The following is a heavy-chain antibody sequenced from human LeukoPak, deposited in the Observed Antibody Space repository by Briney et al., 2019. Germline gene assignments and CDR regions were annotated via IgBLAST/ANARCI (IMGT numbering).Heavy chain of an antibody. CDR2: MNPNSGNT. J-gene: IGHJ4*02. V-gene: IGHV1-8*01. D-gene: IGHD6-13*01. CDR1: GYTFTSYD. CDR3: ATSIAAAGTYDY. Sequence: GASVKVSCKASGYTFTSYDINWVRQATGQGLEWMGWMNPNSGNTGYAQKFQGRVTMTRNTSISTAYMELSSLRSEDTAGYYCATSIAAAGTYDYWGQGTLVTVSS.